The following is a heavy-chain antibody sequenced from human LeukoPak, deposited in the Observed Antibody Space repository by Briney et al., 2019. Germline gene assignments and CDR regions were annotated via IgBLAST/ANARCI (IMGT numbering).Heavy chain of an antibody. CDR1: GGSISSYY. D-gene: IGHD2-15*01. CDR3: ARDRGWVVHAFDI. J-gene: IGHJ3*02. Sequence: SETLSLTCTVSGGSISSYYWSWIRHPPGKGLEWIGYIYYSGSTNYNPSLKSRVTISVDTSKNQFSLKLSSVTAADTAVYYCARDRGWVVHAFDIWGQGTMVTVSS. V-gene: IGHV4-59*01. CDR2: IYYSGST.